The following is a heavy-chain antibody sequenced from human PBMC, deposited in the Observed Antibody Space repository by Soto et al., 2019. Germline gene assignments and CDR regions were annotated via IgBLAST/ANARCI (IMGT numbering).Heavy chain of an antibody. CDR2: ISAYNGNT. Sequence: ASVKVSCKASGYTFPSYGISWVRQAPGQGLEWMGWISAYNGNTNYAQKLQGRVTMTTDTSTSTAYMELRSLRSDDTAVYYCARVPPPDYYDSSGYYSYFDYWGQGTLVTVSS. CDR1: GYTFPSYG. J-gene: IGHJ4*02. D-gene: IGHD3-22*01. CDR3: ARVPPPDYYDSSGYYSYFDY. V-gene: IGHV1-18*01.